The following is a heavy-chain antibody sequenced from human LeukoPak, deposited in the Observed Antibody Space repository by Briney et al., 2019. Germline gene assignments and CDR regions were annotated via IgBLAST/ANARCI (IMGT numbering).Heavy chain of an antibody. Sequence: GGSLRLSCAASGFTFSSYGMHWVRQAPGKGLEWVAVIWYDGSNKYYADSVKGRFTISRDNSKNTLYLQMNSLRAEDTAVYYCARDVLPYDSSGYFYFDYWGQGTLVTVSS. V-gene: IGHV3-33*01. CDR3: ARDVLPYDSSGYFYFDY. D-gene: IGHD3-22*01. J-gene: IGHJ4*02. CDR1: GFTFSSYG. CDR2: IWYDGSNK.